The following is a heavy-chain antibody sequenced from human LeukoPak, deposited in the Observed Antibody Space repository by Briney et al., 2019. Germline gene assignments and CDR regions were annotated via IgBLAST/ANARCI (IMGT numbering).Heavy chain of an antibody. Sequence: SETLSLTCSVSGGSISNYYWSWIRQPPGKGLEGIGDIYYSGSTNYNPSLKSRVTISVDTSKNQFSLKLNSVTSADTAVYYCAKINRSPPHNWFDPWGQGTLVTVSS. CDR1: GGSISNYY. CDR3: AKINRSPPHNWFDP. J-gene: IGHJ5*02. V-gene: IGHV4-59*01. CDR2: IYYSGST.